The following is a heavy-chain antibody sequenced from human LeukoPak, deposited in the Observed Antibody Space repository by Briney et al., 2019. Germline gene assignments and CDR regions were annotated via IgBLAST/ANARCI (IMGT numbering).Heavy chain of an antibody. CDR1: GFTFSSYA. V-gene: IGHV3-30-3*01. J-gene: IGHJ4*02. D-gene: IGHD4-17*01. CDR2: ISYDGSNK. Sequence: SGGSLRLYCAASGFTFSSYAIHWVRQAPGKGLEWVAVISYDGSNKYYADSVKGRFTISRDNSKNTLYLQMNSLRAEDTAVYYCARETGSAVGSTDFDYWGQGTLVTVSS. CDR3: ARETGSAVGSTDFDY.